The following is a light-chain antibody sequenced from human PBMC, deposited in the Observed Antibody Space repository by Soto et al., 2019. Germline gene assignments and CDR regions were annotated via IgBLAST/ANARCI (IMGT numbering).Light chain of an antibody. Sequence: DIQMTQSPSTLSGSVGDRVTLACRASQTISSWLAWYQQKPGKAPKVLIYKASNLKSGVPSRFSGSGAGTEFTLTISSLQPDDFATYYCQHYNSYSEAFGQGTKVDIK. CDR3: QHYNSYSEA. CDR2: KAS. V-gene: IGKV1-5*03. J-gene: IGKJ1*01. CDR1: QTISSW.